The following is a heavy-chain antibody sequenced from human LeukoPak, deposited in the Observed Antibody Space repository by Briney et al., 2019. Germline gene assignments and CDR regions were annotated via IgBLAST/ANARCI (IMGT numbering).Heavy chain of an antibody. Sequence: SETLSLTCTVSGVSISSYYWSWIRLPPGKGLEWIGYISYSGSTNYNPSLKSRVTISLDTSKNQFSLKLSSVTAADTAVYYCARLLMGISTRPWWFDPWGQGTLVTVSS. CDR1: GVSISSYY. J-gene: IGHJ5*02. V-gene: IGHV4-59*01. D-gene: IGHD6-6*01. CDR2: ISYSGST. CDR3: ARLLMGISTRPWWFDP.